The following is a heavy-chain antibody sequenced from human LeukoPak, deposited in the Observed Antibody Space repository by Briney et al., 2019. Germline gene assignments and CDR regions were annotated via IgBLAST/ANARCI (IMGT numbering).Heavy chain of an antibody. CDR3: ARDCSGGSCSDY. CDR2: ITSSNNYI. CDR1: GFTFSSYA. D-gene: IGHD2-15*01. Sequence: GGSLRLSCAASGFTFSSYAMHWVRQAPGKGLEWVSSITSSNNYIYYGDSVKGRFTISRDNAKNSLYLQMNSLRAEDTAVYYCARDCSGGSCSDYWGQGTLVTVSS. J-gene: IGHJ4*02. V-gene: IGHV3-21*01.